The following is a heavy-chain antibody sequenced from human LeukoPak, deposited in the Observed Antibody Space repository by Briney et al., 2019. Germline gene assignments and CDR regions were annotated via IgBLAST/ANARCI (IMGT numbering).Heavy chain of an antibody. Sequence: GGSLRLSCAASGFTFSSYAMPWVRQAPGKGLEWVAVISYDGSNKYYADSVKGRFTISRDNSKNTLYLQMNSLRAEDTAVYYCAGTHYYDSSGFDYWGQGTLVTVSS. V-gene: IGHV3-30-3*01. D-gene: IGHD3-22*01. J-gene: IGHJ4*02. CDR3: AGTHYYDSSGFDY. CDR2: ISYDGSNK. CDR1: GFTFSSYA.